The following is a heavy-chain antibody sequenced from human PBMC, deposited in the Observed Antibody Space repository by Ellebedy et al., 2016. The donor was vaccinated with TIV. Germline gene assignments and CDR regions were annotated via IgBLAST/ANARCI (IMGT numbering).Heavy chain of an antibody. CDR1: GFTFSSYG. CDR3: ARDRASQPNY. D-gene: IGHD3-10*01. J-gene: IGHJ4*02. CDR2: IWYDGGNK. Sequence: GESLKISCAVSGFTFSSYGMHWVRQAPGKGLEWVAFIWYDGGNKYYADSVKGRFTISRDNSKNTLYLQMNSLRAEDTAVYYCARDRASQPNYWGQGTLVTVSS. V-gene: IGHV3-30*02.